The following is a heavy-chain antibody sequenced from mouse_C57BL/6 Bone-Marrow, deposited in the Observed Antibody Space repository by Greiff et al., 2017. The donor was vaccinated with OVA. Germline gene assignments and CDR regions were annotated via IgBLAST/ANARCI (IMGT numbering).Heavy chain of an antibody. Sequence: VQLQQSGAELARPGASVKLSCKASGYTFTSYGISWVKQRTGQGLEWIGEIYPRSGNTYYNEKFKGKATRTADKSSNTSYMELRSLTSEVSAVYFCASDCYYGRGFPYWGQGTTLTVSS. D-gene: IGHD1-1*01. J-gene: IGHJ2*01. V-gene: IGHV1-81*01. CDR1: GYTFTSYG. CDR3: ASDCYYGRGFPY. CDR2: IYPRSGNT.